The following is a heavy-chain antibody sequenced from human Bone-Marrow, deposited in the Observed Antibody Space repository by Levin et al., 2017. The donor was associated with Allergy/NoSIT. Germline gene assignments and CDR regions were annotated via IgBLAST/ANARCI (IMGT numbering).Heavy chain of an antibody. V-gene: IGHV1-8*01. J-gene: IGHJ4*02. CDR2: LNPNSGNS. CDR3: VRSRICTLGVCDPFDC. CDR1: GYTFTSYD. D-gene: IGHD2-21*01. Sequence: GASVKVSCKASGYTFTSYDINWVRQAPGQGPEWRAWLNPNSGNSNSAPDFRGRVSLTRDTFINTAYMELCTLRSEDTAVYICVRSRICTLGVCDPFDCWSQGSLVTVSS.